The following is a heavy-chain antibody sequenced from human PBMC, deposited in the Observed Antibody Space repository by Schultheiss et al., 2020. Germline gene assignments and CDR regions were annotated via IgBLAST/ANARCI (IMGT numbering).Heavy chain of an antibody. CDR1: GYTFTSYD. CDR3: ARDPAMAND. CDR2: MNPNSGNT. V-gene: IGHV1-8*01. D-gene: IGHD5-18*01. Sequence: ASVKVSCKAFGYTFTSYDINWVRQATGQGLEWMGWMNPNSGNTGYAQKFQGRVTMTRDTSTSTVYMELSSLRSDDTAVYYCARDPAMANDWGQGTLVTVSS. J-gene: IGHJ4*02.